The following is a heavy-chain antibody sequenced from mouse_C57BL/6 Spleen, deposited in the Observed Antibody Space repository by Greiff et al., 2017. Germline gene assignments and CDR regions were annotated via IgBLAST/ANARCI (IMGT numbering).Heavy chain of an antibody. CDR2: IRSKSNNYAT. D-gene: IGHD3-2*02. J-gene: IGHJ2*01. V-gene: IGHV10-1*01. CDR3: VRHGSSGYDVYFDY. CDR1: GFSFNTYA. Sequence: EVMLVESGGGLVQPKGSLKLSCAASGFSFNTYAMNWVRQAPGKGLEWVARIRSKSNNYATYYADSVKDRFTITRDDSESMLYLQMNNLKTEDTAVNYCVRHGSSGYDVYFDYWGQGTTLTVSS.